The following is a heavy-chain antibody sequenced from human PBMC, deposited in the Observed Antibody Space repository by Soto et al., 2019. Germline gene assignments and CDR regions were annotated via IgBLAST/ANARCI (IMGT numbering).Heavy chain of an antibody. D-gene: IGHD3-22*01. CDR2: IYHSRST. J-gene: IGHJ4*02. V-gene: IGHV4-4*02. CDR1: GGSISSSNW. CDR3: ASIQTYYYDSSGYSD. Sequence: QVQLQESGPGLVKPSGTLSLTCAVSGGSISSSNWWSWVRQPPGKGLEWIGEIYHSRSTNYNPSLKSRVTISVDKSKNQFSLKLSSVTAADTAVYYCASIQTYYYDSSGYSDWGQGTLVTVSS.